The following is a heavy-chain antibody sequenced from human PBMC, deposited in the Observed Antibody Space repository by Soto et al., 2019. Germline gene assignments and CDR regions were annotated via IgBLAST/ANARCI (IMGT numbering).Heavy chain of an antibody. V-gene: IGHV1-18*01. CDR2: ISTYSGDT. D-gene: IGHD5-12*01. CDR1: GYTFFTYD. J-gene: IGHJ5*02. CDR3: ARHHGPTTAENWFDP. Sequence: QVHLVQSGVEVMPPGASVKVSCQASGYTFFTYDISWVRQAPGQGLEWMGWISTYSGDTKYAQTFQGRVTMTTDTSTTTSYLELRSLISDDTAVYYCARHHGPTTAENWFDPWGQGTLVTVSS.